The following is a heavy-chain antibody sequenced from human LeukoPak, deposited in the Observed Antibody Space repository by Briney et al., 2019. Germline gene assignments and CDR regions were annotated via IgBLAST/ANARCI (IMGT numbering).Heavy chain of an antibody. CDR3: ARDLRPDAFDI. V-gene: IGHV3-53*01. CDR2: IYSGGST. Sequence: GGSLRLSCAASGFTVSSNYMSWVRQAPGKGLEWVSVIYSGGSTYYADSVKGRFTISRDNAKNSLYLQMNSLRAEDTAVYYCARDLRPDAFDIWGQGTMVTVSS. J-gene: IGHJ3*02. CDR1: GFTVSSNY.